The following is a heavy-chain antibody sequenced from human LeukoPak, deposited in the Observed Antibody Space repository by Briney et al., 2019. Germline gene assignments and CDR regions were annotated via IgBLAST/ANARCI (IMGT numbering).Heavy chain of an antibody. CDR1: GYTFTSYG. J-gene: IGHJ4*02. Sequence: ASVKVSCKASGYTFTSYGISWVRQAPGQGLEWTGWISAYNGNTNYAQKLQGRVTMTTDTSTSTAYMELRSLRSDDTAVYYCARDLERITIFGVVIIPDYWGQGTLATVSS. CDR2: ISAYNGNT. CDR3: ARDLERITIFGVVIIPDY. V-gene: IGHV1-18*01. D-gene: IGHD3-3*01.